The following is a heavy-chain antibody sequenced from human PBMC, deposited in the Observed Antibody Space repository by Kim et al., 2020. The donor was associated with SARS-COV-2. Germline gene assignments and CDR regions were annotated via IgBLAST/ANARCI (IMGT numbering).Heavy chain of an antibody. CDR3: ARDLIAAAGPGEYNWFDP. D-gene: IGHD6-13*01. J-gene: IGHJ5*02. CDR1: GYTFTGYY. CDR2: INPNSGGT. V-gene: IGHV1-2*06. Sequence: ASVKVSCKASGYTFTGYYMHWVRQAPGQGLEWMGRINPNSGGTNYAQKFQGRVTMTRDTSISTAYMELSRLRSDDTAVYYCARDLIAAAGPGEYNWFDPWGQGTLVTVSS.